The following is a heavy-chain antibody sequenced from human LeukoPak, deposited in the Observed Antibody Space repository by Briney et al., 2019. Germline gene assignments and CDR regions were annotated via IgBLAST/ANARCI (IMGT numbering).Heavy chain of an antibody. D-gene: IGHD3-22*01. CDR3: ASRYYYDSSGTGVDY. Sequence: GGSLRLSCAASGFTFRDSAMNWVRGAPGKGLEWVSYISSSSSTIYYADSVKGRFTISRDNAKNSLYLQMNSLRDEDTAVYYCASRYYYDSSGTGVDYWGQGTLVTVSS. J-gene: IGHJ4*02. CDR2: ISSSSSTI. CDR1: GFTFRDSA. V-gene: IGHV3-48*02.